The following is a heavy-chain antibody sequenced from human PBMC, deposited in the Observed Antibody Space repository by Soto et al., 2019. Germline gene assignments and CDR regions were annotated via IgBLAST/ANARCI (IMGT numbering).Heavy chain of an antibody. J-gene: IGHJ5*02. V-gene: IGHV4-4*07. CDR1: GASISGYY. CDR2: IYATGTT. Sequence: PSETLSLTCTVSGASISGYYWSWIRKSAGKGLEWIGRIYATGTTDYNPSLKSRVMMSVDTSKKQFSLKLRSVTAADAAVYYCVRDGTKTLRDWFDPWGQGISVTVSS. D-gene: IGHD1-1*01. CDR3: VRDGTKTLRDWFDP.